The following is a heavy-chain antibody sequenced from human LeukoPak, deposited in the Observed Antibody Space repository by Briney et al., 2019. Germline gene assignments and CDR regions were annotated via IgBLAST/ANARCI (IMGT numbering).Heavy chain of an antibody. D-gene: IGHD3-22*01. CDR1: AGSTRGYY. CDR2: IYYSGST. J-gene: IGHJ4*02. Sequence: PSETLSLTCIVSAGSTRGYYWSWIRQPPGKGLEWIGYIYYSGSTYYNPSLKSRVTISVDTSKDQFSLKLSSVTAADTAVYYCARAPSSLLDYYYDSSGYQYYFDYWGQGTLVTVSS. CDR3: ARAPSSLLDYYYDSSGYQYYFDY. V-gene: IGHV4-30-4*01.